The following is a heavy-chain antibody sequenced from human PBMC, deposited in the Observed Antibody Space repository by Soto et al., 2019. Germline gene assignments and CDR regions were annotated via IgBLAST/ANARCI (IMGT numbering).Heavy chain of an antibody. D-gene: IGHD5-12*01. Sequence: PGGSLRLSCAASGFTFSSYSMNWVRQAPGKGLEWVSYISSSSSTIYYADSVKGRFTISRDNAKNSLYLQMNSLRAEDTAVYYCARVPGHSGYDPLSSPYYYYMDLWGKGSRVTVSS. V-gene: IGHV3-48*01. CDR1: GFTFSSYS. CDR2: ISSSSSTI. J-gene: IGHJ6*03. CDR3: ARVPGHSGYDPLSSPYYYYMDL.